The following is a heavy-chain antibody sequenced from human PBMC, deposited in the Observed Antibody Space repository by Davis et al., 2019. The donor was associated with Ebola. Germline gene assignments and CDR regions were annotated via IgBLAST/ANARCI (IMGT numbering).Heavy chain of an antibody. Sequence: SETLSLTCAVYGGSFSGYYRSWIRQPPGKGLEWIGEINHSGSTNYNPSLKSRVTISVDTSKNQFSLKLSSVTAADTAVYYCARANRKYYYDSSGYYSTAEFDYWGQGTLVTVSS. CDR1: GGSFSGYY. CDR2: INHSGST. J-gene: IGHJ4*02. D-gene: IGHD3-22*01. CDR3: ARANRKYYYDSSGYYSTAEFDY. V-gene: IGHV4-34*01.